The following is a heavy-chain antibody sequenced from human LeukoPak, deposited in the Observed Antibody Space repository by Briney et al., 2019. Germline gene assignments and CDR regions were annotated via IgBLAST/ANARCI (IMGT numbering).Heavy chain of an antibody. CDR1: GFTFSSYS. Sequence: SLRLSCAASGFTFSSYSMNWVRQAPGKGLEWVSSISSSSSYIYYADSVKGRFTISRDNAKNSLYLQMNSLRAEDTAVYYCARAGYVGSGNYYYYMDVWGKGTTVTVSS. CDR2: ISSSSSYI. D-gene: IGHD3-10*01. CDR3: ARAGYVGSGNYYYYMDV. V-gene: IGHV3-21*01. J-gene: IGHJ6*03.